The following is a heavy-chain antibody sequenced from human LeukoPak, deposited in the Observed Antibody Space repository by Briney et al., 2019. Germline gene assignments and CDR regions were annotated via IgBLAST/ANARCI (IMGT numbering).Heavy chain of an antibody. J-gene: IGHJ2*01. CDR1: GFTFSDHC. Sequence: GGSLRLSCAASGFTFSDHCMDWVRRAPGKGLEWVGRTRNKLIIYATESPTSLNGRFTTSTDHSKKSLYLQMNSLKTEDTAAYSCARESGGGVLGYFDLWSRGTLLSVSS. V-gene: IGHV3-72*01. CDR3: ARESGGGVLGYFDL. D-gene: IGHD3-10*01. CDR2: TRNKLIIYAT.